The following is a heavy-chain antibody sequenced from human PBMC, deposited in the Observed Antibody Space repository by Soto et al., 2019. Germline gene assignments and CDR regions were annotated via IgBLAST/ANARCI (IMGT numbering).Heavy chain of an antibody. D-gene: IGHD2-15*01. J-gene: IGHJ4*02. CDR1: GFTLTTYT. V-gene: IGHV3-21*02. CDR2: INGRSNYK. CDR3: VREDGVVGVSSAFDS. Sequence: EVKLVESGGGLVASGGSLRLSCVASGFTLTTYTMNWVRQAPGTGLEWVASINGRSNYKYYSDSVKGRFTISRDNAQNSLFLQMGRLGPEDTAIYYCVREDGVVGVSSAFDSWGQGTLVTVSS.